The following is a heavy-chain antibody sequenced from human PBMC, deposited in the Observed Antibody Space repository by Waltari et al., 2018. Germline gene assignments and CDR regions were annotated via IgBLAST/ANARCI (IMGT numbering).Heavy chain of an antibody. Sequence: QLQLQESGPGLVKSSETLSLDCTVSGGSIRSYYWNWIRQPPGKGLEWIGDVYYTGTTNYNPSLKSRVTISVDTSKNQFSLKLTSVTAADTAVYYCAREAGNGQFDYWGQGTLVTVSS. CDR3: AREAGNGQFDY. D-gene: IGHD2-8*01. CDR2: VYYTGTT. CDR1: GGSIRSYY. J-gene: IGHJ4*02. V-gene: IGHV4-59*01.